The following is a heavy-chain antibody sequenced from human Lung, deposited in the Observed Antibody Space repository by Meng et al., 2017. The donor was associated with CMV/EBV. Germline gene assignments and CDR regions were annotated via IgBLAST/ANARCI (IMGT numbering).Heavy chain of an antibody. CDR3: AKASGGYCSSTSCYTKYYFDY. CDR2: IRYDGSNK. D-gene: IGHD2-2*02. J-gene: IGHJ4*02. V-gene: IGHV3-30*02. Sequence: YGMHWVRQAPGKGLEWVAFIRYDGSNKYYADSVKGRFTISRDNSKNTLYLQMNSLRAEDTAVYYCAKASGGYCSSTSCYTKYYFDYWGQGTLVTVSS. CDR1: YG.